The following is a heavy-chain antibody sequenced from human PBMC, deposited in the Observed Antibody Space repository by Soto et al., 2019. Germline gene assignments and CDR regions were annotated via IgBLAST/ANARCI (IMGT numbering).Heavy chain of an antibody. J-gene: IGHJ3*02. D-gene: IGHD2-2*01. CDR2: INSDGSST. Sequence: GGSLRLSCAASGFTFSSYWMHWVRQAPGKGLVWVSRINSDGSSTSYADSVKGRFTISRDNAKNTLYLQLNSLRAEDTAVYYCARDGRFLYCSSTSCYDAFDIWGQGTMVTVSS. V-gene: IGHV3-74*01. CDR3: ARDGRFLYCSSTSCYDAFDI. CDR1: GFTFSSYW.